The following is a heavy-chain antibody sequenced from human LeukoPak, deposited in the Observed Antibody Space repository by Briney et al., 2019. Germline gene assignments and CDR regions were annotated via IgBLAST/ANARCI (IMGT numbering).Heavy chain of an antibody. Sequence: SETLSLTCTVSSGSISSHYWSWIRQPPGKGLEWIGYIYYSGSTNYNPSLKSRVTISVDTSKNQFSLKLSSVTAADTAVYYCARRPITVAPYFFDSWGQGLLVTVSS. CDR1: SGSISSHY. CDR2: IYYSGST. V-gene: IGHV4-59*08. D-gene: IGHD1-20*01. CDR3: ARRPITVAPYFFDS. J-gene: IGHJ4*02.